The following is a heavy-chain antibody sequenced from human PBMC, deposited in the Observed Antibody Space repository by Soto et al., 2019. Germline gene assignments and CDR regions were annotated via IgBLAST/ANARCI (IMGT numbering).Heavy chain of an antibody. Sequence: GESLKISCTGSGYSFTNYWIGWVRQMPGKGLEWMGIIYLADSGGTYSPYFQGQVTISADQSISTAYLQLSSLKASDTAMYYCASHGETAKGYYYGMDVWGQGTKVTVYS. CDR1: GYSFTNYW. D-gene: IGHD5-18*01. CDR2: IYLADSGG. CDR3: ASHGETAKGYYYGMDV. J-gene: IGHJ6*02. V-gene: IGHV5-51*01.